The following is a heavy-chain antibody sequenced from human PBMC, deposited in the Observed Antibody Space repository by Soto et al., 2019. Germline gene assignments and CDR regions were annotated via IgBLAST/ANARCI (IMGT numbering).Heavy chain of an antibody. CDR2: INPSGGST. J-gene: IGHJ6*02. CDR1: GYTFTSYY. V-gene: IGHV1-46*03. Sequence: ASVKVSCKASGYTFTSYYMHWVRQAPGQGLEWMGIINPSGGSTSYAQKFQGRVTMTRDTSTSTVYMELSSLRSEDTAVYYCARDHRYYDILTGYYSPYGMDVWGQGNTVTVS. CDR3: ARDHRYYDILTGYYSPYGMDV. D-gene: IGHD3-9*01.